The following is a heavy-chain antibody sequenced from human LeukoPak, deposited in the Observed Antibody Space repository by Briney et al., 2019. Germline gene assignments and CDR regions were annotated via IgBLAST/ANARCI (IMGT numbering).Heavy chain of an antibody. CDR2: IRSKANSYAT. V-gene: IGHV3-73*01. CDR3: TRLDSSSSFDC. CDR1: GFTFSGSA. J-gene: IGHJ4*02. Sequence: PGGSLRLSCAASGFTFSGSAIHWVRQASGKGLEWVGRIRSKANSYATAYAASVIGRFTLSRDDSKTTAYLQMSTLKTEDTAVYYCTRLDSSSSFDCWGQGTLVTVSS. D-gene: IGHD6-6*01.